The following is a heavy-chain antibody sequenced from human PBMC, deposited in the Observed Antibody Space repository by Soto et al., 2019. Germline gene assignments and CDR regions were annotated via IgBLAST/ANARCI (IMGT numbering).Heavy chain of an antibody. D-gene: IGHD3-22*01. Sequence: SETLSLTCAVYGGSFSGYYWSWIRQRPGKGLEWIGEINHSGSTNYNPSLKSRVTISVDTSKNQFSLKLSSVTAADTAVYYCARLLYYYDTSGYLFDPWGQGTPVTVS. J-gene: IGHJ5*02. V-gene: IGHV4-34*01. CDR1: GGSFSGYY. CDR3: ARLLYYYDTSGYLFDP. CDR2: INHSGST.